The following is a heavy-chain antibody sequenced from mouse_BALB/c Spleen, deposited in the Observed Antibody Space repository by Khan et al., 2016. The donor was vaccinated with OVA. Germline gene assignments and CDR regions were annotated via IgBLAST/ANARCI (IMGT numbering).Heavy chain of an antibody. CDR1: GFSLTNYG. J-gene: IGHJ4*01. CDR2: IWNDGSP. Sequence: VQLQESGPGLVAPSQSLSITCTISGFSLTNYGVHWVRQPPGKGLEWLVVIWNDGSPTYNSALKSRLSISKDNSKSQVFLKMNSLQTDDTAMYYCARQPYYHYYIMDYWGQGTSVTISS. V-gene: IGHV2-6-1*01. CDR3: ARQPYYHYYIMDY. D-gene: IGHD2-10*01.